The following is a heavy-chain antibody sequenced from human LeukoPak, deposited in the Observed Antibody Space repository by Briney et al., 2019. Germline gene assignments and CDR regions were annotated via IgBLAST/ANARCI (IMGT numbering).Heavy chain of an antibody. J-gene: IGHJ4*02. CDR2: IYSRGST. CDR3: ARAYSSSWYSFDY. V-gene: IGHV3-53*01. Sequence: PGGSLRLSCSASGFTVSSNYMSWVRQAPGKGLEWVSVIYSRGSTYYADSVKGRFTISSDNSMHTLYLQMNSLRAEDTAVYYCARAYSSSWYSFDYWGQGTLVTVSS. D-gene: IGHD6-13*01. CDR1: GFTVSSNY.